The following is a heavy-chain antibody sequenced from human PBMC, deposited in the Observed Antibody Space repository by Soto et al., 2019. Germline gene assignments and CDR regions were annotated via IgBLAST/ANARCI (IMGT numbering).Heavy chain of an antibody. D-gene: IGHD3-16*01. CDR1: GFTFDDYA. CDR2: ISWNSGRI. Sequence: EMQLVESGGGLVQPGMYLRLSCAASGFTFDDYAMYWVRQVQGQGLEWVSGISWNSGRIGYADSVKGRFTISRDNAKNSLYLQMNSLRPEDTALYYCTTARLWGGDGYNSYYYNAMDVWGQGTTVTVSS. J-gene: IGHJ6*02. V-gene: IGHV3-9*01. CDR3: TTARLWGGDGYNSYYYNAMDV.